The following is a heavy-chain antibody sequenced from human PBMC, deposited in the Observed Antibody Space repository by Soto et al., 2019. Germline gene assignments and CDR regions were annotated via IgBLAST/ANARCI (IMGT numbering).Heavy chain of an antibody. CDR2: VHYSGST. Sequence: PSETLSLTCTVSGVSISSSYWSWIRQSPGKGLEWIAYVHYSGSTNYNPSLNSRVTISVDTSKNQFSPKLSSVTAADTAVYYCARGYYDSSGQSNTFDIWGQGTMVTVSS. CDR3: ARGYYDSSGQSNTFDI. D-gene: IGHD3-22*01. V-gene: IGHV4-59*01. CDR1: GVSISSSY. J-gene: IGHJ3*02.